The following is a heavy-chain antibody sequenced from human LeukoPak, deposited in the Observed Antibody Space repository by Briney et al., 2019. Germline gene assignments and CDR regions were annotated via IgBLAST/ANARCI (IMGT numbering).Heavy chain of an antibody. D-gene: IGHD6-13*01. Sequence: ASVKVSCKASGYTFTGYYMHWVRQAPGQGLGWMGRINPNSGGTNYAQKFQGRVTMTRDTSISTAYMELSRLRSDDTAVYYCASARSYSSSWQYFDYWGQGTLVTVSS. CDR3: ASARSYSSSWQYFDY. CDR2: INPNSGGT. V-gene: IGHV1-2*06. CDR1: GYTFTGYY. J-gene: IGHJ4*02.